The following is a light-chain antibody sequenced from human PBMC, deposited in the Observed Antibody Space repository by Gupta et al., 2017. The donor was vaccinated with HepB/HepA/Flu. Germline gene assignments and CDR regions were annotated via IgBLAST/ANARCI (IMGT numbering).Light chain of an antibody. V-gene: IGKV3-20*01. J-gene: IGKJ1*01. Sequence: EIVSTQSPGTLSLSPGERATLYCRASQSVSNTYLAWYQQKPGQAPRLLIYGASSRATGIPDRFSGSGSGTDFTLTISRLEPEDFAVYYCQQYGSSPWTFGQGTRVEIK. CDR2: GAS. CDR1: QSVSNTY. CDR3: QQYGSSPWT.